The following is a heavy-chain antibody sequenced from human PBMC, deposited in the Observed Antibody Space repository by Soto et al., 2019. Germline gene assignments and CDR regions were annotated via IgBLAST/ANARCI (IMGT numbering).Heavy chain of an antibody. D-gene: IGHD3-10*01. CDR2: INAGNGNT. J-gene: IGHJ6*02. CDR1: GYTFTSYA. Sequence: GASVKVSCKASGYTFTSYAMHWVRQAPGQRLEWMGWINAGNGNTKYSQKFQGRVTITRDTSASTAYMELSSLRSEDTAVYYCARESALLWFGATLYGMDVWGQGTTVTVSS. V-gene: IGHV1-3*01. CDR3: ARESALLWFGATLYGMDV.